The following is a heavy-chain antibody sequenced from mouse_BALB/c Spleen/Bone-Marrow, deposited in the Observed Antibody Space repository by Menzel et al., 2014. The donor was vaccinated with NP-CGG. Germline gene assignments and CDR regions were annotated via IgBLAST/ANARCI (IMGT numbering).Heavy chain of an antibody. Sequence: QVQLQQSGAELMKPGASVKISCKATGYTFSSYWIEWVKQRPGHGPEWIGEILPGSGSTNYNEKFMGKATFTADTSSNTAYMQLSSLTSEDSAVYYCARELGDYWGQGTLVTVSA. CDR2: ILPGSGST. J-gene: IGHJ3*01. CDR3: ARELGDY. D-gene: IGHD4-1*01. CDR1: GYTFSSYW. V-gene: IGHV1-9*01.